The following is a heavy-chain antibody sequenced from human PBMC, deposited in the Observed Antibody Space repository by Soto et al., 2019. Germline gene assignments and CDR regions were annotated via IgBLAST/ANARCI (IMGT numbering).Heavy chain of an antibody. V-gene: IGHV3-21*01. Sequence: GGSLRLSCAASGFTFSSYSMNWVRQAPGKGLEWVSSISSSSSYIYYADSVKGRFTISRDNAKNSLYLQMNSLRAEDTAVYYCARNPPDIVVVPAARLDYYYYYGMDVWGQGTTVTVSS. CDR2: ISSSSSYI. CDR1: GFTFSSYS. J-gene: IGHJ6*02. D-gene: IGHD2-2*01. CDR3: ARNPPDIVVVPAARLDYYYYYGMDV.